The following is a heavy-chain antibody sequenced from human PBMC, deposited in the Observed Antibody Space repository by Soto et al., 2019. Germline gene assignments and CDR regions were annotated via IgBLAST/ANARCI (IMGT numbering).Heavy chain of an antibody. CDR2: ISGSGGST. D-gene: IGHD3-10*01. V-gene: IGHV3-23*01. CDR1: GFTFSSYA. J-gene: IGHJ3*02. CDR3: VKYWDEKSPWVWFGELFAFDI. Sequence: GGSLRLSCAASGFTFSSYAMSWVRQAPGKGLEWVSAISGSGGSTYYADSVKGRFTISRDNSKNTLYLQMNSLRAEDTAVYCCVKYWDEKSPWVWFGELFAFDIWGQGTMVTVSS.